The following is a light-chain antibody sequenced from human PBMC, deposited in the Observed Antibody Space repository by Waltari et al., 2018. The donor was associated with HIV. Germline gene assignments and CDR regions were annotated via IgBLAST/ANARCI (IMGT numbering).Light chain of an antibody. CDR1: SSNIGAGHA. J-gene: IGLJ2*01. CDR3: QSYDSSVRGSV. CDR2: GNV. V-gene: IGLV1-40*01. Sequence: QSVLTQPPSVSGAPGQRVTISCTVNSSNIGAGHAVPWYQQLEGIAPKLLIYGNVNRPSGVPDRFSGSKSGTSASLAITGLQPEDEADYYCQSYDSSVRGSVFGGGTKLTIL.